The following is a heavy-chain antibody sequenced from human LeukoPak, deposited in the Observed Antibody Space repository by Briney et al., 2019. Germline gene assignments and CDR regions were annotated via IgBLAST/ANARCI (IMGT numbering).Heavy chain of an antibody. CDR2: IYYSGST. CDR1: GGSISSYY. J-gene: IGHJ3*02. V-gene: IGHV4-59*06. D-gene: IGHD3-16*02. CDR3: ATTARYDYVWGSYRPDAFDI. Sequence: SETLSLTCTVSGGSISSYYWSWIRQHPGKGLEWIGYIYYSGSTYYNPSLKSRVTISVDTSKNQFSLKLSSVTAADTAVYYCATTARYDYVWGSYRPDAFDIWGQGTMVTVSS.